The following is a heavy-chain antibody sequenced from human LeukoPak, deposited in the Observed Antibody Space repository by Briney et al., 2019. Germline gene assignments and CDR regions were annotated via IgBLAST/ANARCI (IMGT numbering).Heavy chain of an antibody. J-gene: IGHJ4*02. CDR2: INHSGST. V-gene: IGHV4-34*01. CDR3: AKHYMGSSYNRGLDY. Sequence: NSSETLSLTCAVYGGSFSGYYWSWIRQPPGKGLEWIGEINHSGSTNYNPSLKSRVTISVDTSKNQFSLKLSSVTAADTAIYYCAKHYMGSSYNRGLDYWGQGTLVTVSP. D-gene: IGHD3-10*01. CDR1: GGSFSGYY.